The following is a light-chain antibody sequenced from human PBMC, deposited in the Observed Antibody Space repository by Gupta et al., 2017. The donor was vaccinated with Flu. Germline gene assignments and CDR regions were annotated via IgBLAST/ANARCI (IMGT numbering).Light chain of an antibody. J-gene: IGLJ2*01. CDR1: KLGDKF. V-gene: IGLV3-1*01. CDR2: QHS. Sequence: TCSGDKLGDKFPCWYQQKPGQSPVLVIYQHSKRPTGIPGRFSGSKSGNTATLTISGIQTVDEADYYCQAWDSGTVIFGGGTKLTVL. CDR3: QAWDSGTVI.